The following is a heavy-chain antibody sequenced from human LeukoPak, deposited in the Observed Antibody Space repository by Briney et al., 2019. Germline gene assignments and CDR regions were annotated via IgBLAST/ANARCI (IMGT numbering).Heavy chain of an antibody. Sequence: ASVKVSCKASGSILTGYYIHWLRQARGQGLEWMGWIHPNSGSTNSAQKFQGRVIMTRDTTTTTDYMDVTWLTSDDTDVYYCARGPLYCAYTDCLSIWFGRWGQGALVTVSS. CDR3: ARGPLYCAYTDCLSIWFGR. CDR1: GSILTGYY. CDR2: IHPNSGST. J-gene: IGHJ5*02. V-gene: IGHV1-2*02. D-gene: IGHD3-16*01.